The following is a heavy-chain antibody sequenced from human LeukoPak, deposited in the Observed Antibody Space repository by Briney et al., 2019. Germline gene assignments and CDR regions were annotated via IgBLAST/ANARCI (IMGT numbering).Heavy chain of an antibody. CDR3: ARVSGIAARGDLRNDY. CDR2: ISSDGSST. CDR1: GFTFSDYW. V-gene: IGHV3-74*01. Sequence: GGSLRLSCAASGFTFSDYWMHWVRQAPGKGLVWVSRISSDGSSTSYADSVKGRFTVSRDNAKNTLYLQMNSLRAEDTAVYYCARVSGIAARGDLRNDYWGQGTLVTVSS. J-gene: IGHJ4*02. D-gene: IGHD6-6*01.